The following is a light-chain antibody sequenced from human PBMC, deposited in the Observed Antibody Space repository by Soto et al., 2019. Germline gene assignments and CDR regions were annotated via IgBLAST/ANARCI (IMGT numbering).Light chain of an antibody. CDR2: GAS. Sequence: EIVMTQSPATLSVSPGERATLSCRASQSVSSNLAWYQQKPGQAPRLLIYGASTRAIGIPARFSGSGSGTEFTITISSLQSEDFAVYYCQQYNKWPYTFGQGTKLEIK. J-gene: IGKJ2*01. V-gene: IGKV3-15*01. CDR3: QQYNKWPYT. CDR1: QSVSSN.